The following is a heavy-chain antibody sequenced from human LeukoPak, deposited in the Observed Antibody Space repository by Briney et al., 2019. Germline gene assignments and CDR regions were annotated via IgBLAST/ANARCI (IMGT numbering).Heavy chain of an antibody. CDR2: ISPNSGGT. Sequence: ASVKVSCKASGYTFTDYYIHWVRQAPGQGLEYMGWISPNSGGTNYAQMFQDRVTMTSDTSINTAFMELRSLRSDDTAVFYCARDSIGGYPDYWGQGTLVTVSA. CDR1: GYTFTDYY. V-gene: IGHV1-2*02. J-gene: IGHJ4*02. D-gene: IGHD3-16*01. CDR3: ARDSIGGYPDY.